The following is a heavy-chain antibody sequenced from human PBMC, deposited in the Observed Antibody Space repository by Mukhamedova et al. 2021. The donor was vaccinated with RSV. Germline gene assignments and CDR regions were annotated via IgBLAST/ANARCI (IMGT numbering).Heavy chain of an antibody. V-gene: IGHV3-33*01. D-gene: IGHD3-22*01. CDR3: ARDDDTTGHYSRLEH. CDR2: FWAHGSDQ. J-gene: IGHJ5*02. Sequence: EWVAVFWAHGSDQFYADSVKGRFTVSRDISKNTVYLQMNSLRVEDTAVYYCARDDDTTGHYSRLEHWGQGTLVTVSS.